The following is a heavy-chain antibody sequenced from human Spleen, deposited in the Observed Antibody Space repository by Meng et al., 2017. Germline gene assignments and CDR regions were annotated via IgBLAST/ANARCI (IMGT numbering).Heavy chain of an antibody. CDR1: GFTFTSYG. Sequence: GGSLRLSCAASGFTFTSYGMHWVRQAPGMGVQWVAVIWYDGSNKYYADSVKGRFTISRDNSKNTLYLQMSSLRAEDTAVYFCAKPYSFGSGSYSFYYYGMDVWGQGTTVTVSS. CDR2: IWYDGSNK. CDR3: AKPYSFGSGSYSFYYYGMDV. V-gene: IGHV3-33*06. J-gene: IGHJ6*02. D-gene: IGHD3-10*01.